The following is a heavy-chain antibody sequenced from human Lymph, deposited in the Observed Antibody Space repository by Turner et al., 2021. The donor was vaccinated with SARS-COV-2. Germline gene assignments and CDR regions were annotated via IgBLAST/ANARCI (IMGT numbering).Heavy chain of an antibody. CDR2: ISWNSGSI. Sequence: EVQLVESGGGLVQPGRYLSLSCAASGFTFDEYAMHWVRQSPGKGLEWVSGISWNSGSIGYADSVKGRFSSSRDNAKNSLYLQMNSLIAEDTALYYCAKGRRFGMDVWGQGTTVTVSS. CDR1: GFTFDEYA. V-gene: IGHV3-9*01. J-gene: IGHJ6*02. CDR3: AKGRRFGMDV.